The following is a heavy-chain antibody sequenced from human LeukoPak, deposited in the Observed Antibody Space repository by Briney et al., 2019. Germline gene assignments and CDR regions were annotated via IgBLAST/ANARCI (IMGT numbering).Heavy chain of an antibody. CDR2: ISSSGSTI. V-gene: IGHV3-48*03. J-gene: IGHJ6*04. CDR1: GFTFSSYE. D-gene: IGHD2-2*01. Sequence: GGSLRLSCAASGFTFSSYEMNWVRQAPGKGLEWVSYISSSGSTIYYADSVKGRFTISRDNAKNSPYLQMNSLRAEDTAVYYCAREFGVPAAMAFYYYYGMDVWGKGTTVTVSS. CDR3: AREFGVPAAMAFYYYYGMDV.